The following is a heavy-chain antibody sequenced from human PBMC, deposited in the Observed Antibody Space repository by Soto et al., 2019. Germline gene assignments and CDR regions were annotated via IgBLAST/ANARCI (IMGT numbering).Heavy chain of an antibody. CDR1: GFTFTTYT. J-gene: IGHJ4*02. CDR2: ISYSSTYI. CDR3: VRADYGDYLLDS. D-gene: IGHD4-17*01. V-gene: IGHV3-21*01. Sequence: EVQLVESGGGLVKPGGSLRLSCAASGFTFTTYTMNWVRQAPGKGLEWVSSISYSSTYIYYADSVKGRFTISRDNAKNSLYLQMNSLRAEDTAVYYCVRADYGDYLLDSWGQGTLVPVSS.